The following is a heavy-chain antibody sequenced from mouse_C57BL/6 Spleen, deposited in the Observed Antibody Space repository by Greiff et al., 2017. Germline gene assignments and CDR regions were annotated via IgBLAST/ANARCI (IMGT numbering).Heavy chain of an antibody. Sequence: EVKVEESGGGLVKPGGSLKLSCAASGFTFSSYTMSWVRQTPEKRLEWVATISGGGGNTYYPDSVKGRFTISRDNAKNTLYLQMSSLRSEDTALYYCARQRGKDFDYWSQGTTLTVSS. CDR3: ARQRGKDFDY. J-gene: IGHJ2*01. CDR2: ISGGGGNT. CDR1: GFTFSSYT. V-gene: IGHV5-9*01.